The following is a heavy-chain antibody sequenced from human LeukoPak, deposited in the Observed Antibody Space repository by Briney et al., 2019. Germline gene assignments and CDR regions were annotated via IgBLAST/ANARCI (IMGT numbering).Heavy chain of an antibody. CDR1: GFIFSSYW. Sequence: GGSLRLSCAASGFIFSSYWMSWVRQAPGQGLEWVAYIKQDGSEKYYVDSVKGRFTISRDNAKNSLFMQMNSLRAEDTAVYYCAIVRLRGRFDYWGQGSLVTVSS. V-gene: IGHV3-7*01. D-gene: IGHD3-10*01. CDR2: IKQDGSEK. CDR3: AIVRLRGRFDY. J-gene: IGHJ4*02.